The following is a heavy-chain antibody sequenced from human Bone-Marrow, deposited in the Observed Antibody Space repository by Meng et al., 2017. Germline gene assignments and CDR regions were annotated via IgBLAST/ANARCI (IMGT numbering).Heavy chain of an antibody. D-gene: IGHD3-22*01. Sequence: GESLKISCAASGFTFSRCAMHWVRQAPGKGLEWVAVISYDGRNIYYADSVKGRFTISRDNAKNSLSLQLHSLRHEDTAVYFCVREGFFYDNTGYYSRSAFDIWGRGTVVTVSS. V-gene: IGHV3-30*04. J-gene: IGHJ3*02. CDR1: GFTFSRCA. CDR2: ISYDGRNI. CDR3: VREGFFYDNTGYYSRSAFDI.